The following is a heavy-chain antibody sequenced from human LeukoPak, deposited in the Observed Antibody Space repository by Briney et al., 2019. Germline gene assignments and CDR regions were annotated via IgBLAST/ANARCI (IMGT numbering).Heavy chain of an antibody. J-gene: IGHJ6*02. CDR2: ISSSSSCI. CDR1: GFTFSNSA. CDR3: ARIPYYDSSGYYYGMDV. Sequence: GGSLRLSCAASGFTFSNSAMGWVRQAPGKGLEWVSSISSSSSCIYYADSVKGRFTISRDNAKNSLYLQMNSLRAEDTAVYYCARIPYYDSSGYYYGMDVWGQGTTVTVSS. V-gene: IGHV3-21*01. D-gene: IGHD3-22*01.